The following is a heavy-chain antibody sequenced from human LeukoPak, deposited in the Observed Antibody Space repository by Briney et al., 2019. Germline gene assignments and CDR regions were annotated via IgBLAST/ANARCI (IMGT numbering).Heavy chain of an antibody. CDR2: ISGSGGST. D-gene: IGHD3-10*01. CDR1: GFTCSSYA. Sequence: GGSLRLSCAASGFTCSSYAMSWVRQAPGKGLEWVSAISGSGGSTYYADSVKGRFTISRDNSKNTLYPQMNSLRAEDTAVYYCAKALLWFGELLPDDAFDIWGQGTMVTVSS. J-gene: IGHJ3*02. CDR3: AKALLWFGELLPDDAFDI. V-gene: IGHV3-23*01.